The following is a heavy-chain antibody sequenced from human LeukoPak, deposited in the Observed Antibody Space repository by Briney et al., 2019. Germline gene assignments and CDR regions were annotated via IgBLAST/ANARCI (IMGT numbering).Heavy chain of an antibody. J-gene: IGHJ4*02. D-gene: IGHD1-26*01. CDR1: TYTFTAYY. CDR2: INPSGGST. V-gene: IGHV1-46*01. Sequence: ASVKVSCKASTYTFTAYYMHWVRQAPGQGLEWMGIINPSGGSTSYAQKFQGRVTMTRDMSTSTVYMELSSLRSEDTAVYYCAHAAGATTSFDYWGQGTLVTVSS. CDR3: AHAAGATTSFDY.